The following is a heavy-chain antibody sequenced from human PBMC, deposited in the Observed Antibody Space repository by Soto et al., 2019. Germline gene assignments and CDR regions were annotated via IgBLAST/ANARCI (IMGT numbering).Heavy chain of an antibody. CDR1: GFTFSSYA. V-gene: IGHV3-23*01. CDR2: ISGSGGST. CDR3: AKGSTSTNTPKGYCSGGSCYSRTSYSDY. D-gene: IGHD2-15*01. J-gene: IGHJ4*02. Sequence: GGSLRLSCAASGFTFSSYAMSWVRQAPGKGLEWVSAISGSGGSTYYADSVKGRFTISRDNSKNTLYLQRNSLRAEDTAVYYCAKGSTSTNTPKGYCSGGSCYSRTSYSDYWGQGTLVTVSS.